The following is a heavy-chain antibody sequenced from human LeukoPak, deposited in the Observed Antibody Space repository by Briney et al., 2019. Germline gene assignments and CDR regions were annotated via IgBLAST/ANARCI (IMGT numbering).Heavy chain of an antibody. CDR1: GYPFTTSW. CDR3: AIINHPDGRVY. J-gene: IGHJ4*02. CDR2: IYAGNSDA. D-gene: IGHD5-24*01. Sequence: GESLKISCQGFGYPFTTSWIGWVRQLPGKGLEWTAIIYAGNSDAKYSPSFQGQVSISTDSSISTAYLHWSSLKASDTAIYYCAIINHPDGRVYWGQGTLVTVSS. V-gene: IGHV5-51*01.